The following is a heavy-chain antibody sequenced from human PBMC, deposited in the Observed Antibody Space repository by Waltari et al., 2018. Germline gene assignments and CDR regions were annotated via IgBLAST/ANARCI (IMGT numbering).Heavy chain of an antibody. D-gene: IGHD3-3*01. CDR1: GFTFDDYA. CDR2: ISWNSGSI. Sequence: EVQLVESGGGLVQPGRSLRLSCAASGFTFDDYAMHWVRQAPGKGLEWVSGISWNSGSIGYADSVKGRFTISRDNAKNSLYLQMNSLRAEDMALYYCAKGFWSGYYDPFDHWGQGTLVTVSS. V-gene: IGHV3-9*03. J-gene: IGHJ4*02. CDR3: AKGFWSGYYDPFDH.